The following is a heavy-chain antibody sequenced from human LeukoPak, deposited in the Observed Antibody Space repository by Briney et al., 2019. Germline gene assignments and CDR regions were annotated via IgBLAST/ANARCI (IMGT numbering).Heavy chain of an antibody. D-gene: IGHD1-26*01. CDR2: INPNSGGT. CDR3: AVGRRTDFDY. CDR1: GYTFTSYG. J-gene: IGHJ4*02. V-gene: IGHV1-2*02. Sequence: ASVKVSCKASGYTFTSYGINWVRQAPGQGLEWMGWINPNSGGTNYAQNFQGRVTMTRDTYITTAYMDLSRLRLDDTAVYYCAVGRRTDFDYWGQGTLVTVSS.